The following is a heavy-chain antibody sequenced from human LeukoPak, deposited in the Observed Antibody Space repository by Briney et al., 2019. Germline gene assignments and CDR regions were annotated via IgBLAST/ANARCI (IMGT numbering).Heavy chain of an antibody. D-gene: IGHD6-19*01. J-gene: IGHJ5*02. CDR1: GASISSSY. CDR3: AGIAVAGTAFDP. Sequence: SETLSLTCTVSGASISSSYWSWIRQPPGKGLEWIGYIYYSGSTNYNPSLKSRVTISVDTSKTQFSLRLSSVTATDTAVYYCAGIAVAGTAFDPWGQGTLVTVSS. CDR2: IYYSGST. V-gene: IGHV4-59*08.